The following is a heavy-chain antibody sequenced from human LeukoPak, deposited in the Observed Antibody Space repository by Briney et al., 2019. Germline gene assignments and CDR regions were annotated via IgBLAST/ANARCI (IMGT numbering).Heavy chain of an antibody. J-gene: IGHJ4*02. CDR3: AKDMAAYYYASGNIDY. V-gene: IGHV3-43D*03. D-gene: IGHD3-10*01. CDR1: GFTFDDYA. Sequence: PGGSLRLSCAASGFTFDDYAMHWVRQAPGKGLEWVSLTTWDGGSTYYADSVKGRFTISRDNSKNSLYLQMNSLRADDTSLYYCAKDMAAYYYASGNIDYWGQGTLVTVSS. CDR2: TTWDGGST.